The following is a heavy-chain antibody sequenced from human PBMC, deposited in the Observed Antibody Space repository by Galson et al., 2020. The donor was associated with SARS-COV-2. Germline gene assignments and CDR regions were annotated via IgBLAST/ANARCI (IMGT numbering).Heavy chain of an antibody. CDR1: GYSFRNKW. J-gene: IGHJ5*02. CDR3: IGLGFDQLKGGRRWFDP. D-gene: IGHD1-1*01. Sequence: GESLKISCKGSGYSFRNKWIGWVRQVPGQGLEWMGFIYPADSNTSYSPSFQDRVTLSADKSIDTAYLQWDSLQASDSAMYYCIGLGFDQLKGGRRWFDPWGQGTLVTVS. CDR2: IYPADSNT. V-gene: IGHV5-51*01.